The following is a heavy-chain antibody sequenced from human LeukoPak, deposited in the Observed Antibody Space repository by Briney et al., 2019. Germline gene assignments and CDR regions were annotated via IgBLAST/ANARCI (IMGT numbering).Heavy chain of an antibody. CDR3: ARDYGTAVVARSAFTV. J-gene: IGHJ3*01. V-gene: IGHV3-33*08. Sequence: GGSLRLSWAASGFTFITCSMNWVRQAPGKGLEWVAVIWYDGSNKYYADSGKGRFTISRDNSKNTLYLQMNSLRAEDTAVYFCARDYGTAVVARSAFTVWGQGTMVTVSS. CDR2: IWYDGSNK. D-gene: IGHD4-23*01. CDR1: GFTFITCS.